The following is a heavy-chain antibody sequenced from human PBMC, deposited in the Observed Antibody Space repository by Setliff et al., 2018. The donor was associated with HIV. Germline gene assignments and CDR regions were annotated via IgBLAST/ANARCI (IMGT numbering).Heavy chain of an antibody. J-gene: IGHJ5*02. CDR1: GDTFSSYA. V-gene: IGHV1-69*10. CDR2: IIPILGIA. D-gene: IGHD2-2*01. Sequence: SVKVSCRASGDTFSSYAISWVRQAPGQGLEWMGGIIPILGIANYAQKFQDRVTITADKSTDTAYMELSSLRSEDTAVYYCARAQYQLLEPPTYNWFDPWGQGTLVTVSS. CDR3: ARAQYQLLEPPTYNWFDP.